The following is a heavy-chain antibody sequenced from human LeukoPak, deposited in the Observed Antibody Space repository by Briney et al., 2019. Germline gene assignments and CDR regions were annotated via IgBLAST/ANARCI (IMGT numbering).Heavy chain of an antibody. CDR3: GRVGGGSYYNY. V-gene: IGHV1-8*03. Sequence: ASVKVSCKASGYTFTSYDINWVRQATGQGLEWMGWMNPNSGNTGYAQKFQGRVTITRNTSISTAYMERTSRTPEATAVYYWGRVGGGSYYNYWGQGTLVTVSS. D-gene: IGHD1-26*01. CDR2: MNPNSGNT. J-gene: IGHJ4*02. CDR1: GYTFTSYD.